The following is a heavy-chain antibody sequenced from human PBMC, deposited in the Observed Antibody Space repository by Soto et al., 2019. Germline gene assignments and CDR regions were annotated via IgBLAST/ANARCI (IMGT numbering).Heavy chain of an antibody. CDR2: TNAGNGNT. CDR1: GYTFTTYG. CDR3: ARLPLYCSGRTCYRRGVDH. J-gene: IGHJ4*02. D-gene: IGHD2-15*01. V-gene: IGHV1-3*01. Sequence: GASVKVSCKASGYTFTTYGIRWVRQAPGQRLEWMGWTNAGNGNTRYSHKFQGRVTFSRDTSASTAYMELSSLRSEDTSVYYCARLPLYCSGRTCYRRGVDHWGQGTLVTVSS.